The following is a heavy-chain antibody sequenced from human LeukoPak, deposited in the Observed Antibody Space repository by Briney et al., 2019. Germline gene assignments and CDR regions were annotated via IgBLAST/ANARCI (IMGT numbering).Heavy chain of an antibody. J-gene: IGHJ4*02. CDR3: ATHAKVGSGSKKGLDY. V-gene: IGHV3-21*01. D-gene: IGHD3-10*01. CDR1: GFTFSSYS. Sequence: GGSLRLSCAASGFTFSSYSMNWVRQAPGKGLEWVSSISSSSSYIYYADSVKGRSTISRDNAKNSMYLQMNRLRAEDTAVYDFATHAKVGSGSKKGLDYWGQGTLVTVSS. CDR2: ISSSSSYI.